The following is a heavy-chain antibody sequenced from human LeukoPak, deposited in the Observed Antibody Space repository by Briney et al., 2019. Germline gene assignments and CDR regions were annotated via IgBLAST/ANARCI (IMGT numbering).Heavy chain of an antibody. Sequence: PGGSLRLSCAASGFTFSSYGMHWVRQAPGKGLEWVAVISYDGSRKYYADSVKGRFIISRDNSKNTLYLEMNSLRAEDTALYYCAKSDYYDSEGYWTYFDYWGQGTLVTVSS. CDR2: ISYDGSRK. J-gene: IGHJ4*02. CDR1: GFTFSSYG. D-gene: IGHD3-10*01. V-gene: IGHV3-30*18. CDR3: AKSDYYDSEGYWTYFDY.